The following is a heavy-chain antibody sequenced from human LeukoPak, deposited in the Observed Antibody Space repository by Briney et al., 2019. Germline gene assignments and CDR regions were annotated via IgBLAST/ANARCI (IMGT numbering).Heavy chain of an antibody. CDR1: GFTFSDYY. Sequence: GGSLRLSCAASGFTFSDYYMSWIRQAPGKGLEWVSYISSSGSTIHYADSVKGRFTISRDNAKNSLYLQMNSLRAEDTAVYYCARSDYYDSSGYYYVWGQGTLVTVSS. D-gene: IGHD3-22*01. CDR2: ISSSGSTI. J-gene: IGHJ4*02. V-gene: IGHV3-11*01. CDR3: ARSDYYDSSGYYYV.